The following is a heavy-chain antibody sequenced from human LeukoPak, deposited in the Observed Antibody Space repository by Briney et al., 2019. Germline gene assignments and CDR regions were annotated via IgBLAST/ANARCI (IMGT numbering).Heavy chain of an antibody. CDR1: GGSISSDY. V-gene: IGHV4-59*01. CDR2: ISYNGNT. CDR3: ARGGRYYYDSSGSD. Sequence: SETLSLTCTVSGGSISSDYWSWIRQPPGKGLEWIGYISYNGNTNYNPSLKSRVTISVDTSETQFSLRVRSMTAADTAVYYCARGGRYYYDSSGSDWGQGTLVTVSS. D-gene: IGHD3-22*01. J-gene: IGHJ4*02.